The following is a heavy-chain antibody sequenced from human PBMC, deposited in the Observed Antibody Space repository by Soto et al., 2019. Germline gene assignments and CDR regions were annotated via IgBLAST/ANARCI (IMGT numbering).Heavy chain of an antibody. CDR1: GFTFGSYW. Sequence: EVQLVESGGGLVQPGGSLRLSCAASGFTFGSYWMSGVRQAPGKGLEWVANIKQDGSEMYYVDSVKGRFTISRDNAKNSLYLQMNSLRAEDTAVYYCARGAYYWGQGTLVTVSS. J-gene: IGHJ4*02. CDR3: ARGAYY. CDR2: IKQDGSEM. V-gene: IGHV3-7*01.